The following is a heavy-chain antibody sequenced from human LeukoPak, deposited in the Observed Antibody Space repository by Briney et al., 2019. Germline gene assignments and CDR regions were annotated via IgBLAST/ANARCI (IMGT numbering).Heavy chain of an antibody. CDR1: GFTFSSYS. CDR3: ARDVSSGYLPYAFDI. CDR2: ISSSSSYI. D-gene: IGHD3-22*01. J-gene: IGHJ3*02. Sequence: PGGSLRLSCAASGFTFSSYSMNWVRQAPGKGLEWVSSISSSSSYIYYADSVKGRFTISRDNAENSLYLQMNSLRAEDTAVYYCARDVSSGYLPYAFDIWGQGTMVTVSS. V-gene: IGHV3-21*01.